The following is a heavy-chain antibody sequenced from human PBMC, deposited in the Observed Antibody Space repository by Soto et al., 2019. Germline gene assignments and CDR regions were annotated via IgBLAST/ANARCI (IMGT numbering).Heavy chain of an antibody. D-gene: IGHD3-3*01. J-gene: IGHJ5*02. CDR2: IYYSGST. CDR1: GGSISSGGYY. Sequence: QVQLQESGPGLVKPSQTLSLTCTVSGGSISSGGYYWSWIRQHPGKGLEWIGYIYYSGSTYYNPSLQSRVTISVDTSKNQFSLKLSSVTAADTAVYYCARVPFTIFGVVIAFDPWGQGTLVTVSS. V-gene: IGHV4-31*03. CDR3: ARVPFTIFGVVIAFDP.